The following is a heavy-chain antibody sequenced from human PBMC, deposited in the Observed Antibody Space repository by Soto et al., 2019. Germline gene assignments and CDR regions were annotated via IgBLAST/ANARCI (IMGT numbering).Heavy chain of an antibody. Sequence: QVQLVQSGAEVRKPGSSVKVSCKASGGTFSRHAISWVRQAPGQGLEWMGGIIPIFGTANHAKKLQGRVTIIADEATSTVYTELSSLRSEDTAMYYCARGWGYDSNDYYYAYWGQGTLVIVSS. CDR1: GGTFSRHA. D-gene: IGHD3-22*01. V-gene: IGHV1-69*01. CDR2: IIPIFGTA. CDR3: ARGWGYDSNDYYYAY. J-gene: IGHJ4*02.